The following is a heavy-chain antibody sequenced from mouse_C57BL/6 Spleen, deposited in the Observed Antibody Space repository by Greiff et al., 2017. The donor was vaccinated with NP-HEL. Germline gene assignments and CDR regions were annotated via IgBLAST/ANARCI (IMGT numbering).Heavy chain of an antibody. J-gene: IGHJ2*01. CDR2: IYPGDGDT. V-gene: IGHV1-82*01. CDR1: GYAFSSSW. CDR3: ARSGITTVGFDY. Sequence: QVQLQQSGPELVKPGASVKISCKASGYAFSSSWMNWVKQRPGKGLEWIGRIYPGDGDTNYNGKFKGKATLTADKSSSTAYMQLSSLTSEDSAVYFCARSGITTVGFDYWGQGTTLTVSS. D-gene: IGHD1-1*01.